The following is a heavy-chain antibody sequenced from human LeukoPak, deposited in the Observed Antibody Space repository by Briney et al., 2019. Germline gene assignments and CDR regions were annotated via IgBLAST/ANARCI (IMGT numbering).Heavy chain of an antibody. CDR1: GYTFTGYY. CDR2: INPNRGGT. D-gene: IGHD1-26*01. V-gene: IGHV1-2*06. Sequence: ASVKVSCKASGYTFTGYYMHWVRQAPGQGLEWMGRINPNRGGTNYAQKFQGRVTMTRDTSISTAYMELSRLRSDDTAVYYCARSSNRSHFDYWGQGTLVTVSS. CDR3: ARSSNRSHFDY. J-gene: IGHJ4*02.